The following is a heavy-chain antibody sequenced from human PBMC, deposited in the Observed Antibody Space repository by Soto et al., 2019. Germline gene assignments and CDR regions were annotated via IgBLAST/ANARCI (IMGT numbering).Heavy chain of an antibody. CDR3: ARLLNCGGDCFEALHL. D-gene: IGHD2-21*02. J-gene: IGHJ3*01. CDR2: IIPIFGTA. V-gene: IGHV1-69*06. CDR1: GGTFSSYA. Sequence: SVKVSCKASGGTFSSYAISWVRQAPGQGLEWMGGIIPIFGTANYAQQFQGRVTITADKSTSTAYMELSSLRSEDTAVYYCARLLNCGGDCFEALHLCGQGSMVT.